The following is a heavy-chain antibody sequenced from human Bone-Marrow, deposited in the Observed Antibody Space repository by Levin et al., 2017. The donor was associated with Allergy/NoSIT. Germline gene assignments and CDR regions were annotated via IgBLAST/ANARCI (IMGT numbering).Heavy chain of an antibody. D-gene: IGHD1-26*01. CDR2: ISYDGSNK. CDR1: GFTFSSYA. J-gene: IGHJ1*01. CDR3: ARDLRVGAIKVGEYFQH. Sequence: GGSLRLSCAASGFTFSSYAMHWVRQAPGKGLEWVAVISYDGSNKYYADSVKGRFTISRDNSKNTLYLQMNSLRAEDTAVYYCARDLRVGAIKVGEYFQHWGQGTLVTVSS. V-gene: IGHV3-30*04.